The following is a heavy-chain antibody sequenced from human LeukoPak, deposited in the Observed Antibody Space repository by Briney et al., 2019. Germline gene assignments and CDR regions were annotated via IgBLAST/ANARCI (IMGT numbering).Heavy chain of an antibody. J-gene: IGHJ4*02. CDR3: YCYDGTGLRY. CDR2: IKRKTDGGTI. Sequence: KTGGSLRLSCATPGFTFNNAWMSWVRQAPGKELEWVGRIKRKTDGGTIDYAAPVKGRFSISRDDSKNTLYLQMNSLQIEDTAVYYCYCYDGTGLRYSGQGTLVTVFS. D-gene: IGHD3-22*01. V-gene: IGHV3-15*01. CDR1: GFTFNNAW.